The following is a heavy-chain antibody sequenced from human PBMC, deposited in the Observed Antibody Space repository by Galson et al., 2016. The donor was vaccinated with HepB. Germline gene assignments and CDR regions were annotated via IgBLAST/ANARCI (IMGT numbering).Heavy chain of an antibody. V-gene: IGHV5-51*01. CDR3: ARHNALGYCSSRPGYWDYYYCLDV. D-gene: IGHD2-2*01. J-gene: IGHJ6*02. CDR2: IYPGDSDT. Sequence: QSGAEVKKPGESLKISCKGFGFSFTRFWIGWVRQMPGKGLEWMGIIYPGDSDTRYSPSFQGQVTISVDKSISTAYLQWSSLKASETAMYYCARHNALGYCSSRPGYWDYYYCLDVWGQGTTVTVSS. CDR1: GFSFTRFW.